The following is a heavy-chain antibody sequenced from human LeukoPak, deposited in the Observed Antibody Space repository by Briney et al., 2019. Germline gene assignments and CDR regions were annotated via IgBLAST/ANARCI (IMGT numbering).Heavy chain of an antibody. V-gene: IGHV4-38-2*02. CDR3: ARSHWLSLDY. J-gene: IGHJ4*02. D-gene: IGHD3-9*01. CDR1: GYSISSGYY. CDR2: IYHSGST. Sequence: ETLSLTCTVSGYSISSGYYWGWIRQPPGKGLEWIGSIYHSGSTYYNPSLKSRVTISVDTSKNQFSLKLSSVTAADTAVYYCARSHWLSLDYWGQGTLVTVSS.